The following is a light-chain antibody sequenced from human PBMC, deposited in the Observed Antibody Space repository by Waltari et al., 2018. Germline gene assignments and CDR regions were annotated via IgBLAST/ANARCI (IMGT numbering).Light chain of an antibody. CDR3: HVWDSSTDTWV. CDR2: VDS. V-gene: IGLV3-21*02. Sequence: SYILTQPPSVSEAPGQTAKLTCGGDNIGAKRVHWYHQKSGQAPGLLVYVDSDRPSGIPERFSGSNSGNTATLTISRVEAGDEADYYCHVWDSSTDTWVFGGGTKLTVL. CDR1: NIGAKR. J-gene: IGLJ3*02.